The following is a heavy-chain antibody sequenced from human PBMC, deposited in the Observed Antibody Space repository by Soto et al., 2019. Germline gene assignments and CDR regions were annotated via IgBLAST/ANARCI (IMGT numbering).Heavy chain of an antibody. CDR3: AKSVAYSSSSAYFDY. J-gene: IGHJ4*02. CDR1: GFTFSSYG. Sequence: PVGSLRLSCAASGFTFSSYGMSWVRQAPGKGLEWVSSINDSGDTYYGDSVKGRFTISRDNSKNTLYLQMNSLSAEDTAVYYCAKSVAYSSSSAYFDYWAQGTLVTVSS. CDR2: INDSGDT. V-gene: IGHV3-23*01. D-gene: IGHD6-6*01.